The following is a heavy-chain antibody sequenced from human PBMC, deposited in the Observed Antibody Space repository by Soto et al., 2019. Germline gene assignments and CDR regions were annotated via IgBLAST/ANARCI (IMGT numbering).Heavy chain of an antibody. CDR2: IYYSGTT. D-gene: IGHD1-26*01. CDR3: AWTYSGSYSWFDP. CDR1: GGSISSGGYY. V-gene: IGHV4-31*03. Sequence: QVQLQESGPGLVKPSQTLSLTCTVSGGSISSGGYYWSWIRQHPGKDLEWIGYIYYSGTTYYNPSLKSRVTISVDTSKNQFSLKLSSVTAADTAVYFCAWTYSGSYSWFDPWGQGTLVTVSS. J-gene: IGHJ5*02.